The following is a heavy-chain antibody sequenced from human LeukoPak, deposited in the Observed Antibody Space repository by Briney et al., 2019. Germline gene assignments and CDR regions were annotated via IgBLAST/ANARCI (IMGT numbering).Heavy chain of an antibody. CDR3: ASGGHVDY. D-gene: IGHD3-10*01. CDR1: GLTFSGFW. V-gene: IGHV3-7*01. J-gene: IGHJ4*02. Sequence: GGSLRLSCAASGLTFSGFWMSWVRQAPGRGLEWVANINEGGSEIHYLDSVNGCFTISRDNAHNSLYLQMNNLRAEDTAVYFCASGGHVDYLGLGTLVTVSS. CDR2: INEGGSEI.